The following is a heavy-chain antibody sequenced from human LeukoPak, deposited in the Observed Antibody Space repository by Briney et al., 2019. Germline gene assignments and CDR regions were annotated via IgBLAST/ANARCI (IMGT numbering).Heavy chain of an antibody. J-gene: IGHJ6*03. Sequence: ASVKVSCKASGYTFTSYDINWVRQATGQGLEWMGWMNPNSGNTGYAQKFQGRVTMTRNTSMSTAYMELSSLRSEDTAVYYCARGLKYDFWSGIWYYYYYMDVWGKGTTVTVSS. D-gene: IGHD3-3*01. V-gene: IGHV1-8*01. CDR3: ARGLKYDFWSGIWYYYYYMDV. CDR1: GYTFTSYD. CDR2: MNPNSGNT.